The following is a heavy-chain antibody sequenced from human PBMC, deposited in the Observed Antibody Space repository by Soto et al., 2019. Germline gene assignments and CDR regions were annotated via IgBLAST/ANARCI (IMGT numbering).Heavy chain of an antibody. CDR2: ISSSSSYT. Sequence: QVQLVESGGGLVKPGGSLRLSCAASGFTFSDYYMSWIRQAPGKGLEWVSYISSSSSYTNYADSVKGRFTISRDNAKNSLYLQMNSLRAEDTAVYYCARDRGSGSYNWFDPWGQGTLVTVSS. J-gene: IGHJ5*02. V-gene: IGHV3-11*06. CDR3: ARDRGSGSYNWFDP. D-gene: IGHD3-10*01. CDR1: GFTFSDYY.